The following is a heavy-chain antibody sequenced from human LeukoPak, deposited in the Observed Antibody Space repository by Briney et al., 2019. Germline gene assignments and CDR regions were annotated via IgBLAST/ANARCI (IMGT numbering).Heavy chain of an antibody. Sequence: KPSETLSLTCTVSRGSISISSYYWGWIRQPPGKRLEWIGSFYYIGGTYYNPSLEGRVTISADSSKNQFSLKLTSVTAADTALYYCARRLTTFDSWGQGTLVTVSS. V-gene: IGHV4-39*01. CDR3: ARRLTTFDS. J-gene: IGHJ4*02. CDR1: RGSISISSYY. D-gene: IGHD4-11*01. CDR2: FYYIGGT.